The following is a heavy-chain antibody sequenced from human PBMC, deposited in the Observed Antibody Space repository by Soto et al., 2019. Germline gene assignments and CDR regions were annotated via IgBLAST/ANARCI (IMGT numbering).Heavy chain of an antibody. CDR2: INRDANDI. CDR3: ASDVPRKWFDS. J-gene: IGHJ5*01. D-gene: IGHD3-10*02. Sequence: EVQLVESGGGLDQPGGSLRLSCEASRGAFGDYWMHWVRQAPGKGLVWVSRINRDANDIIYADSVKGRFTASRDNAKNMVFLQMNSLRVEDTAVYYCASDVPRKWFDSWGQGTMVTVST. V-gene: IGHV3-74*01. CDR1: RGAFGDYW.